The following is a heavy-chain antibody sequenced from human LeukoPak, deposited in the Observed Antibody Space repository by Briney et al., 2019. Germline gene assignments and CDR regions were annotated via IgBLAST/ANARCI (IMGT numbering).Heavy chain of an antibody. J-gene: IGHJ5*02. V-gene: IGHV1-18*04. D-gene: IGHD2-15*01. CDR3: ARDAEIVVVVAATDGWFDP. CDR2: ISAYNSNT. Sequence: ASVKVSCKASGYTFTSYGISWVRRAPGQGLEWMGWISAYNSNTNYAQKLQGRVTMTTDTSTSTAYMELRSLRSDDTAVYYCARDAEIVVVVAATDGWFDPWGQGTLVTVSS. CDR1: GYTFTSYG.